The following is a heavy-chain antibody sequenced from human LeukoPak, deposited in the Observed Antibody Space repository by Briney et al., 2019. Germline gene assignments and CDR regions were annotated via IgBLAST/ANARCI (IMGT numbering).Heavy chain of an antibody. D-gene: IGHD5-12*01. J-gene: IGHJ4*02. Sequence: ASVKVSCKASGYSFTAYYIHWVRQAPGQGLECMGWINPKTGGTKFAQKFQGRVTMTGDTSISTAYMELSGLTSGDTAVYYCAREFPRGYSGYDSEHYWGQGTLVTVSS. CDR3: AREFPRGYSGYDSEHY. CDR2: INPKTGGT. CDR1: GYSFTAYY. V-gene: IGHV1-2*02.